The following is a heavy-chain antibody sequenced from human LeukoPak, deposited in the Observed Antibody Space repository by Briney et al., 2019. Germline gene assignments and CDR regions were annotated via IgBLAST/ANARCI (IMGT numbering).Heavy chain of an antibody. D-gene: IGHD2-2*01. J-gene: IGHJ4*02. Sequence: GGSLRLSCAASGFTFSSYAMSWVRQAPGEGLEWVSVISGSGDSTLYADSVKGRFTISRDNSKNTLYLQMNSLRAEDTAVYYCAKDRDCSSTRCYGDFDYWGQGTLVTVSS. CDR3: AKDRDCSSTRCYGDFDY. V-gene: IGHV3-23*01. CDR2: ISGSGDST. CDR1: GFTFSSYA.